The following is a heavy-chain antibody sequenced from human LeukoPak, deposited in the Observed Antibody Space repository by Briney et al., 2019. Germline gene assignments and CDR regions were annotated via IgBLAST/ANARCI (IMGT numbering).Heavy chain of an antibody. J-gene: IGHJ3*02. D-gene: IGHD6-13*01. CDR2: INHSGST. Sequence: SETLSLTCAVYGGSFSGYYWSWIRQPPGKGLEWIGEINHSGSTNYNPSLKSRVTISVDTSKNQFSLKLSSVTAADTAVYYCASVFPFGYSSSLGAFDIWGQGTMVTVSS. CDR3: ASVFPFGYSSSLGAFDI. CDR1: GGSFSGYY. V-gene: IGHV4-34*01.